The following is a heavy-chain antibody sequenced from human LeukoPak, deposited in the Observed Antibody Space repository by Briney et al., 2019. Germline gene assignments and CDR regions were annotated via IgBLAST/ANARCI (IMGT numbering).Heavy chain of an antibody. D-gene: IGHD6-13*01. J-gene: IGHJ4*02. V-gene: IGHV1-69*13. CDR3: ASQTQYSSSWYGVLFDY. CDR2: IIPIFGTA. CDR1: GGTFSSYA. Sequence: SVKVSCKASGGTFSSYAISWVRRAPGQGLEWMGGIIPIFGTANYAQKFQGRVTITADESTSTAYMELSSLRSEDTAVYYCASQTQYSSSWYGVLFDYWGQGTLVTVSS.